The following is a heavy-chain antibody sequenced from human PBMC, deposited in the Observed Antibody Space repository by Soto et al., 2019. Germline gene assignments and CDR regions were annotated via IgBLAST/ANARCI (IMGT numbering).Heavy chain of an antibody. V-gene: IGHV1-18*01. Sequence: TSVKVSCKASGYTFTSYGISWVRQAPGQGLEWMGWISAYNGNTNYAQKLQGRVTMTTDTSTSTAYMELRSLRSDDTAVYYCARDVVDLPPYYFDYWGQGTLVTVSS. CDR1: GYTFTSYG. CDR3: ARDVVDLPPYYFDY. CDR2: ISAYNGNT. J-gene: IGHJ4*02. D-gene: IGHD2-2*01.